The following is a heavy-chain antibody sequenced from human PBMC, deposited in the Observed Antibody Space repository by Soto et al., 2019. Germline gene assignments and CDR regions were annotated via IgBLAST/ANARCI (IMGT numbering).Heavy chain of an antibody. V-gene: IGHV3-48*01. CDR3: ERNGIAPSGTMYGMDV. CDR1: GFTFSRYM. D-gene: IGHD6-13*01. CDR2: ISRSSSTI. J-gene: IGHJ6*02. Sequence: GGSLRLSCAASGFTFSRYMMNWVRQAPGKGLEWVASISRSSSTIYYADSVKGRFTISRDNAKNSLSLQMTSLRGDDTAVYYSERNGIAPSGTMYGMDVWGQGTTVTVSS.